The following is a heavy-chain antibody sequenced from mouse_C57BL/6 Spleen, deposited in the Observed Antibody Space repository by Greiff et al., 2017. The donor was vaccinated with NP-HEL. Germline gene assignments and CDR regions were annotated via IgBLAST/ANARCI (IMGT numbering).Heavy chain of an antibody. J-gene: IGHJ1*03. D-gene: IGHD4-1*01. CDR3: ARTPTNWAYWYFDV. V-gene: IGHV1-72*01. CDR2: IDPNSGGT. Sequence: QVQLKQPGAELVKPGASVKLSCKASGYTFTSYWMHWVKQRPGRGLEWIGRIDPNSGGTKYNEKFKSKATLTVDKPSSTAYMQLSSLTSEDSAVYYCARTPTNWAYWYFDVWGTGTTVTVSS. CDR1: GYTFTSYW.